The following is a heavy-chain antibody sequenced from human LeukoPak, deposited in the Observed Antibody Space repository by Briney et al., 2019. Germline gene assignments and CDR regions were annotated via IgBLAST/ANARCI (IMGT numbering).Heavy chain of an antibody. J-gene: IGHJ5*02. CDR2: VHTSGST. CDR1: GGSITSYY. Sequence: PSETLSLTCTVSGGSITSYYWSWIRQPAGKGLDWIGRVHTSGSTNYNPSLKSRVTISVDTSKNQFSLKLSSVTAADTAVYYCARDRGGDYVWFDPWGQGTLVTVSS. V-gene: IGHV4-4*07. D-gene: IGHD4-17*01. CDR3: ARDRGGDYVWFDP.